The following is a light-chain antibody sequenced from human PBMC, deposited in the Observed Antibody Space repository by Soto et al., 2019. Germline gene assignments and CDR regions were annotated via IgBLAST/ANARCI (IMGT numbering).Light chain of an antibody. CDR1: QSISSW. Sequence: IQMTQSHSTLAAAVGYRVTITWRASQSISSWLAWYQQKPGKAPKLLIYKASTLESGVPSNFSGSGSGTEFSLTISSLQPEDFATYYCQQYNAYPWTFGQGTKVDIK. J-gene: IGKJ1*01. V-gene: IGKV1-5*03. CDR3: QQYNAYPWT. CDR2: KAS.